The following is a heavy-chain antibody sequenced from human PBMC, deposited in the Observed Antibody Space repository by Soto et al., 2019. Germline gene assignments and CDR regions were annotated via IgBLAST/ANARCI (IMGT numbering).Heavy chain of an antibody. Sequence: QPGGSLRLSCAASGFTFSDHYMDWVRQAPGKGLEWVGRTRNKANSYTTEYAASVKGRFTISRDDSKNSLYLQMNSLKTEDTAVYYCARVPTIAAAGHWGQGTLVTVSS. CDR1: GFTFSDHY. CDR3: ARVPTIAAAGH. V-gene: IGHV3-72*01. CDR2: TRNKANSYTT. J-gene: IGHJ4*02. D-gene: IGHD6-13*01.